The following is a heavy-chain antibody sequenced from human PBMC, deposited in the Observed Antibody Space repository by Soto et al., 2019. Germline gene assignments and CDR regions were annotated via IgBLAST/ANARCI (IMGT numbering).Heavy chain of an antibody. J-gene: IGHJ6*02. CDR1: GFTFSSYA. V-gene: IGHV3-23*01. D-gene: IGHD6-6*01. CDR3: AKPLPLSMAARPTYYDYGMDV. Sequence: EVQLLESGGGLVQPGGSLRLSCAASGFTFSSYAMSWVRQAPGKGLEWVSAISGSGGSTYYADSVKGRFTISRDNSKNTRYLQMHVMRAEATAEYYCAKPLPLSMAARPTYYDYGMDVWGQGTTVTVSS. CDR2: ISGSGGST.